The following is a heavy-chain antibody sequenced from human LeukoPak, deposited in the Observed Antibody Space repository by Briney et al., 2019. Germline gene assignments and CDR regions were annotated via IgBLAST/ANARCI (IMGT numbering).Heavy chain of an antibody. CDR1: GGTFSSYA. J-gene: IGHJ4*02. D-gene: IGHD3-10*01. CDR2: IIPIFGTA. Sequence: GASVKVSCKASGGTFSSYAISWVRQAPGQGLEWMGGIIPIFGTANYAQKFQGRVTITADKSTSTAYMELSSLRSEDTAVYYCAKLSGYGSGSVYYFDYWGQGTLVTVSS. V-gene: IGHV1-69*06. CDR3: AKLSGYGSGSVYYFDY.